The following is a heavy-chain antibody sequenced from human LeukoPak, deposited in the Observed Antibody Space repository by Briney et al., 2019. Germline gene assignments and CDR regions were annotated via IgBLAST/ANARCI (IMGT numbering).Heavy chain of an antibody. J-gene: IGHJ6*02. CDR2: IYYSGST. CDR3: ARDLQLASYYYGMDV. Sequence: SETLSLTCTVSGGSISSYYWSWIRQPPGKGLEWIGYIYYSGSTNYNPSLKSRVTISVDTSKSQFSLKLGSVTAADTAVYYCARDLQLASYYYGMDVWGQGTTVTVSS. D-gene: IGHD1-1*01. V-gene: IGHV4-59*01. CDR1: GGSISSYY.